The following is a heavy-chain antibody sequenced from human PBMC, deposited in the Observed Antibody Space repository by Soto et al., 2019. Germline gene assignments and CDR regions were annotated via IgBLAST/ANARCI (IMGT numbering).Heavy chain of an antibody. CDR1: GGSISSYY. D-gene: IGHD6-6*01. CDR2: IYYSGST. J-gene: IGHJ6*03. CDR3: AGRGSSAPLGDYYYMDV. Sequence: SETLSLTCTVSGGSISSYYWSWIRQPPGKGLEWIGYIYYSGSTNYNPSLKSRVTISVDTSKNQFSLKLSSMTAADTAFYYCAGRGSSAPLGDYYYMDVWGKGTTVTVSS. V-gene: IGHV4-59*08.